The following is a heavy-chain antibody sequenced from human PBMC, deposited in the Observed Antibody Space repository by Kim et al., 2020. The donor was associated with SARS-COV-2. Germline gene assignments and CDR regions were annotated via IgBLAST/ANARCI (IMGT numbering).Heavy chain of an antibody. D-gene: IGHD6-19*01. CDR2: IKQDGSEK. Sequence: GGSLRLSCAASGFTFSSYWMSWVRQAPGKGLEWVANIKQDGSEKYYVDSVKGRFTISRDNANNSLYLQMNSLRAEDTAVYYCARDQLLIAVAGGFDYWGQGTLVTVSS. CDR1: GFTFSSYW. J-gene: IGHJ4*02. CDR3: ARDQLLIAVAGGFDY. V-gene: IGHV3-7*01.